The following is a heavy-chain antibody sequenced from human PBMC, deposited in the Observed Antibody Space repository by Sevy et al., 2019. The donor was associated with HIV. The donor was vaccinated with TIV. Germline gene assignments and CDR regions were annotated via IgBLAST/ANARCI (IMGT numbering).Heavy chain of an antibody. CDR3: ARETLSGYNL. CDR1: GFTFSSYG. Sequence: GGSLRLSCAASGFTFSSYGMHWVRQAPGKGLEWVSAIYAGGNTYYADSVKGRFTISRDNSKNTVYLQMNSLRVEDTAVYYCARETLSGYNLWGQGTLVTVSS. J-gene: IGHJ4*02. CDR2: IYAGGNT. V-gene: IGHV3-NL1*01. D-gene: IGHD5-12*01.